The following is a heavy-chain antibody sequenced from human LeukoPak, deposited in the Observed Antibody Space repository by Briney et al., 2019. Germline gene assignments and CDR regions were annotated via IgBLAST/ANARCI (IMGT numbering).Heavy chain of an antibody. CDR1: GYTFTTYY. D-gene: IGHD3-22*01. Sequence: ASVKVSCKASGYTFTTYYVHWVRQAPGQGLEWMGIINPSGGSTTYAQKFRGRLTMTRDMSTSTVYMELSSLRSDDTAVYYCARDGHRMYYYDTSAYRFDYWGQGTLVTVSS. CDR3: ARDGHRMYYYDTSAYRFDY. CDR2: INPSGGST. J-gene: IGHJ4*02. V-gene: IGHV1-46*01.